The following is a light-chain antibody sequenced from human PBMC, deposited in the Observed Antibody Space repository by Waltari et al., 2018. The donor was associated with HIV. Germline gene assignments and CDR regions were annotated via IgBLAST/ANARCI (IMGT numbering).Light chain of an antibody. CDR3: QQRRDWPRT. V-gene: IGKV3-11*01. J-gene: IGKJ2*01. Sequence: EIVLTQSPATLSLSPGARATLSCRVSQSVGTYLVWYQHKPVQAPRLLVFDASKRATGIPAKFIGSGSGTDFTLTISSLEPEDFGLYYCQQRRDWPRTFGQGTKLEI. CDR1: QSVGTY. CDR2: DAS.